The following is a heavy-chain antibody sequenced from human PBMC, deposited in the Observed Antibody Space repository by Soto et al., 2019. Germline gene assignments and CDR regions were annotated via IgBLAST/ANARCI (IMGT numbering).Heavy chain of an antibody. D-gene: IGHD1-26*01. V-gene: IGHV3-11*06. J-gene: IGHJ4*02. CDR3: ARGDSGSYSDFDY. Sequence: PGGSLRLSCAASGFTYSDYYMSWIRQAPGKGLEWVSYISSSSSYTNYADSVKGRFTISRDNAKNSLFLHMKSLRAEDTAVYFCARGDSGSYSDFDYWGQGTLVT. CDR1: GFTYSDYY. CDR2: ISSSSSYT.